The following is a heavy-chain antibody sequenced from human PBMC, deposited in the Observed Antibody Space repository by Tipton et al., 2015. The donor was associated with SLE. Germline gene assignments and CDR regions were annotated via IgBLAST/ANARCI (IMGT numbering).Heavy chain of an antibody. D-gene: IGHD3-16*02. Sequence: QSGAEVKKPGTSVKVSCKASGFTFTSSAVQWVRQARGQRLEWIGWIVVGSGNTNYAQKFQERVTITRDMSTSTAYMELSSLRSEDTAVYYCAAETYYDYVWGSYRYNFDYWGQGTLVTVSS. CDR2: IVVGSGNT. V-gene: IGHV1-58*01. CDR1: GFTFTSSA. CDR3: AAETYYDYVWGSYRYNFDY. J-gene: IGHJ4*02.